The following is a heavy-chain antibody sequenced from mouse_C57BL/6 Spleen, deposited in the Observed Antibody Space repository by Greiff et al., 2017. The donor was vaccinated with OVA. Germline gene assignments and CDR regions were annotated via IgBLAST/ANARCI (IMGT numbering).Heavy chain of an antibody. V-gene: IGHV5-17*01. J-gene: IGHJ2*01. Sequence: EVQLVESGGGLVKPGGSLKLSCAASGFTFSDYGMHWVRQAPEKGLEWVAYISSGSSTIYYAATVKGRFTISRDNAKNTLFLQLTSLSSGDTAMYYCARTFGSYFDYWGQGTTLTVSS. D-gene: IGHD2-2*01. CDR2: ISSGSSTI. CDR3: ARTFGSYFDY. CDR1: GFTFSDYG.